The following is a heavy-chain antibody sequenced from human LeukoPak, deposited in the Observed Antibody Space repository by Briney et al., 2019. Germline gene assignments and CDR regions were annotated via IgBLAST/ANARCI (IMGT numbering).Heavy chain of an antibody. Sequence: SVKVSCKASGGTFSSYAISWVRQAPGQGLEWMGGIIPIFGTANYAQKFQGRVTITTDESTSTAYMELSSLRSEDTAVYYCARGARITIFGVVIMGGLEAYYYMDVWGKGTTVTVSS. D-gene: IGHD3-3*01. CDR3: ARGARITIFGVVIMGGLEAYYYMDV. J-gene: IGHJ6*03. CDR2: IIPIFGTA. CDR1: GGTFSSYA. V-gene: IGHV1-69*05.